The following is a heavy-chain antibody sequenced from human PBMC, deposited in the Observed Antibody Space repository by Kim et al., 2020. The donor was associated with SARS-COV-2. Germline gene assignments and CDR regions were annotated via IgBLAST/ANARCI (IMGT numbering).Heavy chain of an antibody. CDR1: GYTLTELS. J-gene: IGHJ4*02. CDR2: FDPEDGET. V-gene: IGHV1-24*01. Sequence: ASVKVSCKVSGYTLTELSMHWVRQAPGKGLEWMGGFDPEDGETIYAQKFQGRVTMTEDTSTDTAYMELSSLRSEDTAVYYCATGSGYYDILTGYYSYPIFDYWGQGTLVTVSS. D-gene: IGHD3-9*01. CDR3: ATGSGYYDILTGYYSYPIFDY.